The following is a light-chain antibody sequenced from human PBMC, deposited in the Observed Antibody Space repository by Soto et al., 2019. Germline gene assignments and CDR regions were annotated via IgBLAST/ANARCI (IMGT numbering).Light chain of an antibody. CDR2: KAS. J-gene: IGKJ1*01. CDR3: QHYNSYSEA. Sequence: EIQMTQSPSTLSGSVGDRVTITCRASQTISSWLAWYLQKPGKAPKLLIYKASTLKSGVPSRFSGSGSGTEFTLTISSLQPDDFATYYCQHYNSYSEAFGQGTKV. CDR1: QTISSW. V-gene: IGKV1-5*03.